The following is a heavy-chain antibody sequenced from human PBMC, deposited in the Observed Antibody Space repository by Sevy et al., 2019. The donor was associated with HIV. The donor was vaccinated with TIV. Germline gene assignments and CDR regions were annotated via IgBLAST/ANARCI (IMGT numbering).Heavy chain of an antibody. Sequence: GGSLRLSCAASGFSFSGYNMNWVRQAPGKGLEWVSYLSSTTSTIHYADSVKGRFTISRDNAKNSLFLQMNSLRDEDTAVYYCARDSSWNYDSYFYGMDLWGQGTTVTVSS. CDR1: GFSFSGYN. CDR3: ARDSSWNYDSYFYGMDL. CDR2: LSSTTSTI. D-gene: IGHD1-7*01. J-gene: IGHJ6*01. V-gene: IGHV3-48*02.